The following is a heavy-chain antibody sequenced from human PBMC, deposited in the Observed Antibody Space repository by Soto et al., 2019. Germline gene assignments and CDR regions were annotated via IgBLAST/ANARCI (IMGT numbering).Heavy chain of an antibody. V-gene: IGHV3-23*01. CDR3: AKDLSFKVRTYYYGMDV. CDR2: ISGSGGST. Sequence: GGSLRLSCAASGFTFSSYAMSWVRQAPGKGLEWVSAISGSGGSTYYADSVKGRFTISRDNSKNTLYLQMNRLRAEDPAVYYCAKDLSFKVRTYYYGMDVWGQGTTVTVSS. J-gene: IGHJ6*01. CDR1: GFTFSSYA.